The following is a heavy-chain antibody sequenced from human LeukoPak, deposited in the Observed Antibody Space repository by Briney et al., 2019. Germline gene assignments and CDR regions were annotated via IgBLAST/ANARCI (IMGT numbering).Heavy chain of an antibody. D-gene: IGHD4/OR15-4a*01. CDR1: GGSISSTYW. V-gene: IGHV4-4*02. CDR3: GRETMVAIDY. Sequence: SGTLSLTCAVSGGSISSTYWWSWVRQPPGKGLEWIGEIDHSGSTNYNPSLKSRVTISIDKSKNQFSLKLTSVTAADTAVYYCGRETMVAIDYWGQGTLVTVSS. CDR2: IDHSGST. J-gene: IGHJ4*02.